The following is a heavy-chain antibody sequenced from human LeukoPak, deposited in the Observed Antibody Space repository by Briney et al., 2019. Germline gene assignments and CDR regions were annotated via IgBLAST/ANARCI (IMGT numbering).Heavy chain of an antibody. CDR3: ARAMDTAMVPFDY. V-gene: IGHV4-30-2*01. CDR1: GGSIISGGYS. J-gene: IGHJ4*02. Sequence: SQTLSLTCAVSGGSIISGGYSWSWIRQPPGKGLEWIGYIYHSGSTYYNPSLKSRVTMSLDRSKNQFSLKVSSVTAADTAVYYCARAMDTAMVPFDYWGQGTLVTVSS. D-gene: IGHD5-18*01. CDR2: IYHSGST.